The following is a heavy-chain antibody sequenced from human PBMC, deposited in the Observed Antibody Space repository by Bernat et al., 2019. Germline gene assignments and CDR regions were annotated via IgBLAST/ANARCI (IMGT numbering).Heavy chain of an antibody. V-gene: IGHV3-15*07. CDR1: GFSLSDAW. D-gene: IGHD3-3*01. J-gene: IGHJ4*02. CDR2: SKRKTDGGTI. Sequence: EVQLVESGGGLVQPGWSLRLSCAASGFSLSDAWMNWVRQDPGKGLEWVGLSKRKTDGGTIDYAAPVKGRFTISRDDSNNMLFLQMNSLKTEDTAVYYCVTERSGCFDSWGQGTLVTVSS. CDR3: VTERSGCFDS.